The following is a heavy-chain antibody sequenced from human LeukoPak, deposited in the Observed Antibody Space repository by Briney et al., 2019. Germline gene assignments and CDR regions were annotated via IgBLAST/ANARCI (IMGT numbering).Heavy chain of an antibody. CDR1: GFTFSSYG. CDR3: AKDLLTELLRLGELSN. V-gene: IGHV3-23*01. CDR2: ISGSGGST. J-gene: IGHJ4*02. Sequence: PGGSLRLSCAASGFTFSSYGMSWVRQAPGKGLEWVSAISGSGGSTYYADSVKGRFTISRDNPKNTLYLQMNSLRAEDTAVYYCAKDLLTELLRLGELSNWGQGTLVTVSS. D-gene: IGHD3-16*02.